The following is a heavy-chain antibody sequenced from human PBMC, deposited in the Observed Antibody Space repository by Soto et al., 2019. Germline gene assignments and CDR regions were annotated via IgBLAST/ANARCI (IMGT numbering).Heavy chain of an antibody. CDR2: ISSSGTTI. D-gene: IGHD1-7*01. CDR1: GFTFSDYY. V-gene: IGHV3-11*01. J-gene: IGHJ4*02. Sequence: GGSLRLSCAASGFTFSDYYMSWIRQAPGKGLEWVSYISSSGTTIFYADSLRGRFTISRDNAKKSLYLQMNSLRGEDTAVYYCAREPSNWNYCFDYWGQGTLVTVSS. CDR3: AREPSNWNYCFDY.